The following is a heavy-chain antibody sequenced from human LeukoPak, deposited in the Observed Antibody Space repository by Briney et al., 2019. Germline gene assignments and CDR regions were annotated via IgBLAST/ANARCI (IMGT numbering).Heavy chain of an antibody. Sequence: SQTLSLTCAISGDSVSSNSAAWNWIRQSPSRGLEWLGRTYYRSKWYNDYAVSVKSRITINPDTSKYQFSLQLNSVTPEDTAVYYCARGQSVAATTGYWFDPWGQGTLVTVSS. V-gene: IGHV6-1*01. CDR3: ARGQSVAATTGYWFDP. J-gene: IGHJ5*02. CDR2: TYYRSKWYN. D-gene: IGHD2-15*01. CDR1: GDSVSSNSAA.